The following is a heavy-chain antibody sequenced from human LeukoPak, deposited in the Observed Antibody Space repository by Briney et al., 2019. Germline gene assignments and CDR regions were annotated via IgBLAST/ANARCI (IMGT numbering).Heavy chain of an antibody. CDR2: ITGGSDST. CDR1: GFTFNSYV. Sequence: QPGRSLRLSCAAAGFTFNSYVMTWVRQAPGKLLEWDSAITGGSDSTYYADSVKGRFTISRDNSKNTLYLQMNSLRAEDTAVYYCAKGSSGARPYFFDYWGQGTLITVSS. J-gene: IGHJ4*02. CDR3: AKGSSGARPYFFDY. V-gene: IGHV3-23*01.